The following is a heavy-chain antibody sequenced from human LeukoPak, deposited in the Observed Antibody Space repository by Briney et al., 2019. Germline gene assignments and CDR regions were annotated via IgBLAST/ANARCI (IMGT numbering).Heavy chain of an antibody. D-gene: IGHD1-26*01. CDR2: IHTGGST. CDR3: AKDRSGSYYNFDY. CDR1: GFTVSSNY. V-gene: IGHV3-53*01. J-gene: IGHJ4*02. Sequence: SGGSLRLSCAASGFTVSSNYMSWVRQAPGKGLEWVSVIHTGGSTYYADSVEGRFTISRDNSKNTLYLQMNSLRAEDTAVYYCAKDRSGSYYNFDYWGQGTLVTVSS.